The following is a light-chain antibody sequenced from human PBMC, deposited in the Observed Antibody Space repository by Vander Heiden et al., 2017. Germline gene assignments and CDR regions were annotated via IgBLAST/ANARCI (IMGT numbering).Light chain of an antibody. V-gene: IGLV3-1*01. CDR1: KLGDKY. J-gene: IGLJ2*01. Sequence: SYELPQPHSVSVSPGQTASITCSGDKLGDKYACWYQQKPGQSPVLVIYQDSKRPSGIPERFSGSNSGNTAPLTISGTQAMDEADYYCQAWDSSTVVFGGGTKLTVL. CDR2: QDS. CDR3: QAWDSSTVV.